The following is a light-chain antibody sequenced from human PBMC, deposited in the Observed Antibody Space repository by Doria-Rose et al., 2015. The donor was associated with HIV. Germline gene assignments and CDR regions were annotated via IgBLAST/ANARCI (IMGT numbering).Light chain of an antibody. J-gene: IGKJ4*01. Sequence: DIQMTQSPSSLSASVGDRVTITCRASQSVGSSLNWYQQKPGKAPKLLIFAASNLQSGVPSRFSGSGSTTDFTLTISNLQPEDFATYSCQQTYSTPPTFGGGIKVEIK. CDR3: QQTYSTPPT. V-gene: IGKV1-39*01. CDR1: QSVGSS. CDR2: AAS.